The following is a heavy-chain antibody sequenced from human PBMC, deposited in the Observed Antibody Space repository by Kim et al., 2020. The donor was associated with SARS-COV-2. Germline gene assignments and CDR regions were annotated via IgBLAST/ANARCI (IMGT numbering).Heavy chain of an antibody. CDR3: AAFGGSGSYSDAFDI. CDR2: IVVGSGNT. D-gene: IGHD1-26*01. CDR1: GFTFTSSA. V-gene: IGHV1-58*02. Sequence: SVKVSCKASGFTFTSSAMQWVRQARGQRLEWIGWIVVGSGNTNYAQKFQERVTITRDMSTSTAYMELSSLRSEDTAVYYCAAFGGSGSYSDAFDIWGQGTMVTVSS. J-gene: IGHJ3*02.